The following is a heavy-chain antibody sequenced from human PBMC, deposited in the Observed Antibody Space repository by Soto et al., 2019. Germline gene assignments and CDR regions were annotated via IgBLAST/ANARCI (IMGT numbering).Heavy chain of an antibody. V-gene: IGHV3-74*03. Sequence: EVQLVESGGGLVQPGGSLRLSCVASGFTFNRYWMHWVRQPPGTGLVWVSQISSDSSDIKYADSVTGRFTVSRDNAKNTLLLQRNSLRVEDTGVYYCARDWTTAGPSSVDYWGQGTVVTVSS. CDR1: GFTFNRYW. J-gene: IGHJ4*02. CDR3: ARDWTTAGPSSVDY. D-gene: IGHD1-1*01. CDR2: ISSDSSDI.